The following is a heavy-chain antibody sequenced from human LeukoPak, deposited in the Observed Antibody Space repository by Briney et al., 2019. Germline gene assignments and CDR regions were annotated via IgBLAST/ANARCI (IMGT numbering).Heavy chain of an antibody. Sequence: PGGSLRLSCAASGFTFSSYAMHWVRQAPGKGLEWVAVISYDGSNKYYADSVKGRFTISRDNSKNTLYLQVNRLRAGDTAVYYCARDGDSSSWARLFDYWGQGTLVTVSS. CDR2: ISYDGSNK. CDR1: GFTFSSYA. V-gene: IGHV3-30*04. J-gene: IGHJ4*02. CDR3: ARDGDSSSWARLFDY. D-gene: IGHD6-13*01.